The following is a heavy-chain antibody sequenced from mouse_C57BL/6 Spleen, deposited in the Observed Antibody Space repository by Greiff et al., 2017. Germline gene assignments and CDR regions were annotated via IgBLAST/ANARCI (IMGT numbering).Heavy chain of an antibody. Sequence: VQLQQSGPELLKPGASVKMSCKASGYTFTAYNMHWVKQSHGKSLEWIGFINPNNGGTSYNQQFKGKAPLTVNKSSSTAYMELRSLTSEDAAVYYGARETYGNYDYWGKGTTLTVSS. CDR2: INPNNGGT. CDR1: GYTFTAYN. CDR3: ARETYGNYDY. V-gene: IGHV1-22*01. D-gene: IGHD2-1*01. J-gene: IGHJ2*01.